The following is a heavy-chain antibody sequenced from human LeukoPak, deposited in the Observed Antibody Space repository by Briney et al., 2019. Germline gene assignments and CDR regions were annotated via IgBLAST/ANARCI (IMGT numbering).Heavy chain of an antibody. J-gene: IGHJ3*02. V-gene: IGHV4-4*07. CDR1: GGSLSNYC. Sequence: SETLSLTCTVSGGSLSNYCWTWIRQPPGKGLEWIGRIYTSGSTNYNPSLKSRVTMSVDTSKNQFSLKLSSVTAAYTAVYYCAREKDYYGDYVAFDIWGQGTMVTVSS. CDR3: AREKDYYGDYVAFDI. CDR2: IYTSGST. D-gene: IGHD4-17*01.